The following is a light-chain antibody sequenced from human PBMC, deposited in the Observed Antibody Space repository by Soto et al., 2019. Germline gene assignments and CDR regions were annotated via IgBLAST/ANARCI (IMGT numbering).Light chain of an antibody. Sequence: EIVMTQSPATLSVSPGERATLSCRASQSVSSNLAWYQQKPGQAPRLLIYGASTRATGIPARFSGSGSGTEFTLTSSSLQSEDVAVYYCQQYSNWPPYTFGQGTKLEIK. J-gene: IGKJ2*01. V-gene: IGKV3-15*01. CDR1: QSVSSN. CDR3: QQYSNWPPYT. CDR2: GAS.